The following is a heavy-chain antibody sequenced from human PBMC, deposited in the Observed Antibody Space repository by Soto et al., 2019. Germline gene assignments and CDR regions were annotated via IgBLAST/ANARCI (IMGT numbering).Heavy chain of an antibody. D-gene: IGHD3-3*01. Sequence: GGSLRLSCAASGFTFSSYWMHWVRQAPGKGLVWVSRINSDGSSTSYADSVKGRFTISRDNAKNTLYLQMNSLRAEDTAVYYCARDGVADPNHSKNRNTSRFLDYWGQGTLVTVSS. J-gene: IGHJ4*02. CDR1: GFTFSSYW. V-gene: IGHV3-74*01. CDR2: INSDGSST. CDR3: ARDGVADPNHSKNRNTSRFLDY.